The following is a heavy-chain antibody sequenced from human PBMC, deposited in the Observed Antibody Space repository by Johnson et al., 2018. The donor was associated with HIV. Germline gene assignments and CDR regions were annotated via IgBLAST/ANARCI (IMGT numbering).Heavy chain of an antibody. CDR1: GFTFSNYD. Sequence: VTLVESGGGVVQPGRSLRLSCAASGFTFSNYDMYWVRQATGKGLEWVSGIGTAGDTHYADSLKGRFAISREDAKNSLYLQMNSLRAGDTAVYYCARGGSHITIFGVDINMGAFDIWGQGTLVTLSS. D-gene: IGHD3-3*01. CDR3: ARGGSHITIFGVDINMGAFDI. CDR2: IGTAGDT. V-gene: IGHV3-13*01. J-gene: IGHJ3*02.